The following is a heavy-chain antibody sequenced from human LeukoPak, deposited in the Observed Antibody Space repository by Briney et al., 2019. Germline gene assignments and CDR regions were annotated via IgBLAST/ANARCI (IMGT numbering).Heavy chain of an antibody. D-gene: IGHD3-3*01. CDR3: ARSYDFWSGDSQFDY. V-gene: IGHV4-34*01. J-gene: IGHJ4*02. Sequence: TSETLSLTCAVYGGSFSGYYWSWIRQPPGKGLERIGEINHSGSTNYNPSLKSRVTISVDTSKNQFSLKLTSVTAADTAVYYCARSYDFWSGDSQFDYWGQGTLVTVPS. CDR2: INHSGST. CDR1: GGSFSGYY.